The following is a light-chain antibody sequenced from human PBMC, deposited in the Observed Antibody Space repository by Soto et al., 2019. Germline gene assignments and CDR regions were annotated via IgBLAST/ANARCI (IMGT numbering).Light chain of an antibody. V-gene: IGKV1-9*01. CDR3: QQLNKYPST. J-gene: IGKJ4*01. CDR1: PGISSY. CDR2: GAS. Sequence: IQLTQSPSSLSASVGDRVTITCRASPGISSYLGWYQQKPGKAPKLLIYGASTLQSGVPSRFSGSGSGTDFTLTISSLQPEDFATYYCQQLNKYPSTFGGGTKVEIK.